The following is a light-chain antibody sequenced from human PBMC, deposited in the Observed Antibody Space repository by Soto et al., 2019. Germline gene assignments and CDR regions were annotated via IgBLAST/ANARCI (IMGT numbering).Light chain of an antibody. J-gene: IGKJ5*01. Sequence: VCTHYPNTLSLAPEETATLSCRASQIIKTFYFGWYQQKPGQSPRLLIYGVYSRATGTPDRFSGSGSGTDFTLTISRLEPEDSAVYYCQFYGSSLITFGQGTRLEIK. V-gene: IGKV3-20*01. CDR3: QFYGSSLIT. CDR2: GVY. CDR1: QIIKTFY.